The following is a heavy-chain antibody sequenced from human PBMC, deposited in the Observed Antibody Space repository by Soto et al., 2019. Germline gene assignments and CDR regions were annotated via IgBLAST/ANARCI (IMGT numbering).Heavy chain of an antibody. CDR2: IWYDGSNK. V-gene: IGHV3-33*01. J-gene: IGHJ3*02. CDR3: AREMDIVATGAFDI. D-gene: IGHD5-12*01. Sequence: GESLKISCAASGFTFSSYGMHWVRQAPGKGLEWVAVIWYDGSNKYYADSVKGRFTISRDNSKNTLYLQMNSLRAEDTAVYYCAREMDIVATGAFDIWGQGTMVTVSS. CDR1: GFTFSSYG.